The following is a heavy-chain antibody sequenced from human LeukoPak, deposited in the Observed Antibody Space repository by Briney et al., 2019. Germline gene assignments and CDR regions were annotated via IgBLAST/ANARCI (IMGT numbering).Heavy chain of an antibody. V-gene: IGHV3-23*01. Sequence: GGSLRLSCAASGFTFNSHAMSWVRQAPGKGLEWISAISGYGDITFYADSVKGRFTISRDNSKNTLYMQMDSLRAEDTAVYYCAKVSDYAGYFDYWGQGTLVTVSS. J-gene: IGHJ4*02. CDR1: GFTFNSHA. CDR3: AKVSDYAGYFDY. D-gene: IGHD4-17*01. CDR2: ISGYGDIT.